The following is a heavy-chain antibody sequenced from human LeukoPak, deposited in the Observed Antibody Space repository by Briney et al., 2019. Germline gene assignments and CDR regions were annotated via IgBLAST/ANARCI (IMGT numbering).Heavy chain of an antibody. CDR2: ISWNSGSI. D-gene: IGHD1-26*01. J-gene: IGHJ4*02. Sequence: GRSLRLSCAASGFTFDDYAMHWVRQAPGKGLEWVSGISWNSGSIGYADSLKGRFTISRDNAKNSLYLQMNSLRAEDTALYYCAKDIKWELLGGFDYWGQGTLVTVSS. V-gene: IGHV3-9*01. CDR3: AKDIKWELLGGFDY. CDR1: GFTFDDYA.